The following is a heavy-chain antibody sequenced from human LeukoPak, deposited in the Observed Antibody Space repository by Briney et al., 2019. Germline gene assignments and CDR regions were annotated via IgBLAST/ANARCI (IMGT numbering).Heavy chain of an antibody. CDR1: GGSISSGGYY. J-gene: IGHJ5*02. V-gene: IGHV4-39*07. Sequence: SETLSLTCTVSGGSISSGGYYWSWIRQHPGKGLEWIGEINHSGSTNYNPSLKSRVTISVDTSKNQFSLKLSSVTAADTAVYYCARGLIAARSSVSGARTYNWFDPWGQGTLVTVSS. CDR2: INHSGST. CDR3: ARGLIAARSSVSGARTYNWFDP. D-gene: IGHD6-6*01.